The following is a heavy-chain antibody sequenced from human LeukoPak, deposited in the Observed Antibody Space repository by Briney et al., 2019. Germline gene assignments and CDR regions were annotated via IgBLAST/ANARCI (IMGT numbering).Heavy chain of an antibody. D-gene: IGHD2-2*01. CDR3: ARLQYCSGTSCYWFDP. J-gene: IGHJ5*02. CDR1: GGSISSGLYS. CDR2: IYHTGST. V-gene: IGHV4-30-2*01. Sequence: SETLSLTCDVSGGSISSGLYSWSWIRQPLGKGLEWIGYIYHTGSTYYNPSLKSQVTISVDTSKNQFSLRLGSVTAADTAVYYCARLQYCSGTSCYWFDPWGQGTLVTVSS.